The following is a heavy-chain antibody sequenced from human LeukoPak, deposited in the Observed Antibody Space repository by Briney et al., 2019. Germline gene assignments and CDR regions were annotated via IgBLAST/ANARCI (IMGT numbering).Heavy chain of an antibody. D-gene: IGHD3-22*01. CDR1: GYTFTGYY. J-gene: IGHJ4*02. Sequence: ASVKVSCKASGYTFTGYYMHWVRQAPGQGLEWLGIINPSGGSPTYAQEFQGRVTMTRDTSTSTVYMELSSLRSDDTAVYYCARVGSVDTSGYYDYWGQGTLVTVSS. CDR3: ARVGSVDTSGYYDY. V-gene: IGHV1-46*01. CDR2: INPSGGSP.